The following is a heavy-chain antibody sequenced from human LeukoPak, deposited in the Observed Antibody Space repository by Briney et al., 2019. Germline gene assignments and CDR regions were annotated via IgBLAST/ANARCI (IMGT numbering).Heavy chain of an antibody. CDR2: IIPILGIA. Sequence: ASVKVSCKASGGTFSSYTISWVRQAPGQGLEWMGRIIPILGIANYAQKFQGRVTITADKSTSTAYMELSSLRSEDTAVYYCARDIGSGYYADAFDIWGQGTMVTVSS. D-gene: IGHD3-22*01. CDR1: GGTFSSYT. CDR3: ARDIGSGYYADAFDI. J-gene: IGHJ3*02. V-gene: IGHV1-69*04.